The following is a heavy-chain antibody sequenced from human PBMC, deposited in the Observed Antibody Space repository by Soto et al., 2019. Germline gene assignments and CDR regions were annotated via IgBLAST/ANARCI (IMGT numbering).Heavy chain of an antibody. V-gene: IGHV1-18*01. Sequence: QVHLVQSGAEVKKPGASVKVSCKASGYTFTSYGITWVRQAPGQGLEWMGWISAHNGDTDYAQKLQGRVIVTRDTSTSTAYMELRSRISNDTSVYYCARMRDVDDWGQGALVTVSS. CDR2: ISAHNGDT. J-gene: IGHJ4*02. CDR3: ARMRDVDD. CDR1: GYTFTSYG.